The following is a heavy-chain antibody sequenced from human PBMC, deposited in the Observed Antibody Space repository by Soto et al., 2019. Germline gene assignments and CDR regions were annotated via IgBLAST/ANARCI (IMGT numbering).Heavy chain of an antibody. D-gene: IGHD3-3*01. CDR1: GFTFSSYA. V-gene: IGHV3-23*01. Sequence: GGSLRLSCAASGFTFSSYAMSWVRQAPGRGLEWVSAISGSGGSTYYADSVKGRFTISRDNSKNTLYLQMNSLRAEDTAVYYCARGDFWSGYYTGAFDIWGQGTMVTVSS. CDR2: ISGSGGST. CDR3: ARGDFWSGYYTGAFDI. J-gene: IGHJ3*02.